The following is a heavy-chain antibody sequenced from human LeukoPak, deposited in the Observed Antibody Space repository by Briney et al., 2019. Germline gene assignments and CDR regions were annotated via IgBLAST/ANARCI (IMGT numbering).Heavy chain of an antibody. D-gene: IGHD6-19*01. CDR2: IYSGGST. Sequence: VGAVRLSGAAAGFTVISNYMSWVRQAPGKGLEWVSVIYSGGSTYYADSVQGRFTISRDNSKNTLYLQMNSLRVEDTAIYYCARDDSRVAGTDYWGQGTLVTVSS. CDR3: ARDDSRVAGTDY. CDR1: GFTVISNY. J-gene: IGHJ4*02. V-gene: IGHV3-53*01.